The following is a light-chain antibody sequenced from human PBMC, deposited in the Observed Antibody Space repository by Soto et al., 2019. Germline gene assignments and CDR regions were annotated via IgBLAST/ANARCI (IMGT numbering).Light chain of an antibody. CDR3: QSYDSSLSGSV. J-gene: IGLJ2*01. Sequence: QAVVTQPPSVSVAPGQTVTISCTGSSSNIGAGYDVHWYQQLPGTAPKLLIYGNSNRPSGVPDRFSGSKSGTSASLAITGLQAEDEADYYCQSYDSSLSGSVFGGGTKLTVL. V-gene: IGLV1-40*01. CDR1: SSNIGAGYD. CDR2: GNS.